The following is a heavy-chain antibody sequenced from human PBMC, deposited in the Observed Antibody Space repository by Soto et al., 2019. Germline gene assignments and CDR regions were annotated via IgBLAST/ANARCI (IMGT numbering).Heavy chain of an antibody. Sequence: QVQLVESGGGVVQPGRSLRLSCAASGFTFSSYAMHWVRQAPGKGLEWVAVISYDGSNKYYADSVKGRFTISRDNSKNTLYLQMNSLRAEDTAVYYCARGTPGFIVVVTAIDDAFDIWGQGTMVTVSS. J-gene: IGHJ3*02. CDR2: ISYDGSNK. CDR3: ARGTPGFIVVVTAIDDAFDI. D-gene: IGHD2-21*02. CDR1: GFTFSSYA. V-gene: IGHV3-30-3*01.